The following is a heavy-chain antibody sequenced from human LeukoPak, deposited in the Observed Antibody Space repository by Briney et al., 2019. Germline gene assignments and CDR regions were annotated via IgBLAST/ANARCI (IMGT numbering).Heavy chain of an antibody. D-gene: IGHD5-12*01. CDR1: GYSFTSYW. CDR2: IYPGDSDT. Sequence: GESLKISCKGSGYSFTSYWIGWVRQMPGKGLEWMGIIYPGDSDTRYSPSFQGQVTISADKSISTAYLQWSSLKASDTAMYYCARRGLQWLRINDAFDIWGQGTMVTVSS. CDR3: ARRGLQWLRINDAFDI. J-gene: IGHJ3*02. V-gene: IGHV5-51*01.